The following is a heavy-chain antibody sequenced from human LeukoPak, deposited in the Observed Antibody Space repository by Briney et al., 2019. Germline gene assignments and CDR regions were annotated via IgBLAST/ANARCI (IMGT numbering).Heavy chain of an antibody. CDR2: IYYSGST. CDR1: GGAISSHY. V-gene: IGHV4-59*08. CDR3: ERHYFTSGDVC. Sequence: PSETLSLTCTVPGGAISSHYWCWVRQPPGKGLEWIGSIYYSGSTNYNPSLRSPVTISVETSKNLFSLNLSSVTAADTAVYYCERHYFTSGDVCWGQGTLATVSS. D-gene: IGHD3-3*01. J-gene: IGHJ4*02.